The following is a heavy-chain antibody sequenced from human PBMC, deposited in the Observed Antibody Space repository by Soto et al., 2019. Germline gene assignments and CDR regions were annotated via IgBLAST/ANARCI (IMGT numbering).Heavy chain of an antibody. V-gene: IGHV1-3*01. CDR2: INAGNGNT. D-gene: IGHD6-13*01. J-gene: IGHJ6*02. Sequence: GASVKVSCKASGYTFTSYAMHWVRQAPGQRLEWMGWINAGNGNTKYSQKFQGRVTITRDTSASTAYMELSSLRSEDTAVYYCARDPAGGSSSRYYYYGMDVWGQGTTVTSP. CDR1: GYTFTSYA. CDR3: ARDPAGGSSSRYYYYGMDV.